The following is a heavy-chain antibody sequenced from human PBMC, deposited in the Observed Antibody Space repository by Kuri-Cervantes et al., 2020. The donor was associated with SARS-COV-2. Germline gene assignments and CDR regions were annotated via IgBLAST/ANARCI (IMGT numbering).Heavy chain of an antibody. V-gene: IGHV4-34*01. CDR1: GVSFSGYY. D-gene: IGHD6-19*01. CDR2: INHSGST. J-gene: IGHJ3*02. Sequence: SETLSLTCAVYGVSFSGYYWSWIRQPPGKGLEWIGEINHSGSTNYNPSLKSRVTISVDTSKNQFSLKLSSVTAADTAVYYCARARSSGWEDDAFDIWGQGTMVTVSS. CDR3: ARARSSGWEDDAFDI.